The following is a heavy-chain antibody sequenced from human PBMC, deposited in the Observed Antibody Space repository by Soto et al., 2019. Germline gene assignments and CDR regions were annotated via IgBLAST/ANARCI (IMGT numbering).Heavy chain of an antibody. CDR1: GFNFSSSW. CDR3: AYYSVWPNYYFDY. V-gene: IGHV3-7*03. D-gene: IGHD4-4*01. Sequence: EVQLVESGGGLVQPGGSLRLSCAGSGFNFSSSWMSWVRQAPGKGLEWVANIKKDGSEKYYVDSVKGRFSISRDNAKTILFLQMKSLRAEETATYFCAYYSVWPNYYFDYWGQGILVPVAP. J-gene: IGHJ4*02. CDR2: IKKDGSEK.